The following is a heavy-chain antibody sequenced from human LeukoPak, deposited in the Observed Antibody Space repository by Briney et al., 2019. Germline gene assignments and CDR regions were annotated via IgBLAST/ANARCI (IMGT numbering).Heavy chain of an antibody. V-gene: IGHV4-4*02. CDR2: INHSGST. J-gene: IGHJ4*02. D-gene: IGHD6-13*01. Sequence: PSGTLSLTCAVSGGSISSSNWWSWVRQPPGKGLEWIGEINHSGSTNYNPSLKSRVTISVDTSKNQFSLKLSSVTAADTAVYYCARHGDLAAAGNSFDYWGQGTLVTVSS. CDR1: GGSISSSNW. CDR3: ARHGDLAAAGNSFDY.